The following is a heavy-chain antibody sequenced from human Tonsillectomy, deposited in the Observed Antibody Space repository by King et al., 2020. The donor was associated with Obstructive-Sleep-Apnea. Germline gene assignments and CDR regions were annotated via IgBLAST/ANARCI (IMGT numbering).Heavy chain of an antibody. CDR3: ARHFSSGQRWFSDAFDV. J-gene: IGHJ3*01. V-gene: IGHV5-51*01. CDR1: GYRFTSYW. Sequence: QLVQSGAEVKKPGESLKISCKDSGYRFTSYWIGWVRQMPGKGLEWMGVIYPGDSDTTYSPSFQGQVTISADKSISTAYLQWTSLKASDTAMYYCARHFSSGQRWFSDAFDVWGQGTMVTVSS. CDR2: IYPGDSDT. D-gene: IGHD5-18*01.